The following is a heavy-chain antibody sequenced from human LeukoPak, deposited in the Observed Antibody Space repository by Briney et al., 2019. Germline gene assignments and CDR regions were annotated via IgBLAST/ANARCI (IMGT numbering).Heavy chain of an antibody. CDR3: ARGQKYSYGYTVTELGSGYFDY. J-gene: IGHJ4*02. Sequence: SSETLSLTCAVYGGSFSGYYWSWIRQPPGKGLEWIGEINHSGSTNYNPSLKSRVTISVDTSKNQFSLKLNSVTAADTAVYFCARGQKYSYGYTVTELGSGYFDYWGQGTLVTVSS. CDR2: INHSGST. D-gene: IGHD5-18*01. CDR1: GGSFSGYY. V-gene: IGHV4-34*01.